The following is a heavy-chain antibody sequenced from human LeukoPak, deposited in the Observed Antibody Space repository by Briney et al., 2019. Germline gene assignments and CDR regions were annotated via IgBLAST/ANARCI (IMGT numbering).Heavy chain of an antibody. Sequence: SQTLSLTCAISGDSVSSNNAAWNWIRQSPSRGLEWLGRTYYRSKWYNDYAVSVKSRITINPDTSKNQFSLKLSSVTAADTAVYYCARDANYYDSSGYVWVYWGQGTLVTVSS. CDR1: GDSVSSNNAA. CDR2: TYYRSKWYN. CDR3: ARDANYYDSSGYVWVY. D-gene: IGHD3-22*01. J-gene: IGHJ4*02. V-gene: IGHV6-1*01.